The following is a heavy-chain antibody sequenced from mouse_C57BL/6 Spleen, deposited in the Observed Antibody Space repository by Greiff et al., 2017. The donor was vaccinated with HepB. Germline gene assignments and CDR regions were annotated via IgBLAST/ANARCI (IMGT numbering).Heavy chain of an antibody. Sequence: QVQLKESGPGILQPSQTLSLTCSFSGFSLSTFGMGVGWIRQPSGKGREWLAPIWWDDDKYYNPALKSRLTISKDTSKNQVFLNLANVDTADTATYDCSRVLYGSSLYDFDYWGQGTTLTVSS. D-gene: IGHD1-1*01. CDR2: IWWDDDK. CDR3: SRVLYGSSLYDFDY. J-gene: IGHJ2*01. V-gene: IGHV8-8*01. CDR1: GFSLSTFGMG.